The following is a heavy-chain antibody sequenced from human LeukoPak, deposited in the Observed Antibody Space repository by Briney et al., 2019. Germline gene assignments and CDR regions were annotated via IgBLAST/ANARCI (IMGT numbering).Heavy chain of an antibody. V-gene: IGHV1-8*03. D-gene: IGHD3-3*01. J-gene: IGHJ3*02. Sequence: ASVKVSCKGSGYTFTSYDINWVRQATGQGLEWMGWMNPNSGNTGYAQKFQGRVTITRDTSISTAYMELSSLRSEDTAVYYCARGPTYYDFWSGYYRAGAFDIWGQGTMVTVSS. CDR3: ARGPTYYDFWSGYYRAGAFDI. CDR2: MNPNSGNT. CDR1: GYTFTSYD.